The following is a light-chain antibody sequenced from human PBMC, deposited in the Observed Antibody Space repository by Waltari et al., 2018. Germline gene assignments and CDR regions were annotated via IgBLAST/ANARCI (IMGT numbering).Light chain of an antibody. CDR1: QNISPW. CDR3: QRYKTSFRT. CDR2: KTS. V-gene: IGKV1-5*03. J-gene: IGKJ1*01. Sequence: DIKMTQSPSTLSASVGDRVTITCRASQNISPWLAWHQQKPGKAPRLLIYKTSTLESGVPSRFSGSGSGTEFTLTISSLQPEDFATYYCQRYKTSFRTFGQGTRVEIK.